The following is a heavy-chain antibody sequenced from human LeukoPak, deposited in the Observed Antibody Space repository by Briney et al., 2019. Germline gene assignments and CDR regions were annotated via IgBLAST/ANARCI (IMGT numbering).Heavy chain of an antibody. Sequence: SETLSLTCTVSGGSISSYYWSWIRQPPGKGLEWIGEIYHSGSTNYNPSLKSRVTISVDKSKNQFSLKLSSVTAADTAVYYCARDIAVAQFDYWGQGTLVTVSS. CDR2: IYHSGST. CDR3: ARDIAVAQFDY. D-gene: IGHD6-19*01. J-gene: IGHJ4*02. V-gene: IGHV4-59*12. CDR1: GGSISSYY.